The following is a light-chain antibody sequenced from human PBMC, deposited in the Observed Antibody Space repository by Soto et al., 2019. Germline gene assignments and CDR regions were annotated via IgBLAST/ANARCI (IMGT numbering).Light chain of an antibody. CDR2: DVS. V-gene: IGLV2-14*01. J-gene: IGLJ1*01. CDR3: SPFTSSSTRV. CDR1: SSDVGAYNY. Sequence: QSALTQSASVSGSPGQSITISCTGTSSDVGAYNYVSWYQQHPGKAPKLIIYDVSNRPSGVSNRFSGSKSGNTASLTISALQAEDEADYYCSPFTSSSTRVFGTGTKVTVL.